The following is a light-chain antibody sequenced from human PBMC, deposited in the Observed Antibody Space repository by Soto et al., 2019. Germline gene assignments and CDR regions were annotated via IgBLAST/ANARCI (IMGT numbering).Light chain of an antibody. V-gene: IGKV1-5*01. Sequence: DIQMTQSPSTLSSSVGDRVTITCRATQTINTRLAWYQQKPGKAPKLLIYDVSSLESGVPSRFSGRGSGTDFTLTISSLQPEDFGTYYCQQANSFPFIFAQGTKVDI. CDR1: QTINTR. CDR2: DVS. CDR3: QQANSFPFI. J-gene: IGKJ2*01.